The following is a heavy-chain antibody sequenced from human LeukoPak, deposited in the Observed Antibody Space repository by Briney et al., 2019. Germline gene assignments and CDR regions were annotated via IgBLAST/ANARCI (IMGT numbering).Heavy chain of an antibody. CDR3: ARADTAMASFDY. J-gene: IGHJ4*02. D-gene: IGHD5-18*01. V-gene: IGHV1-2*06. Sequence: ASVKVSCKVSGYTLTELSMHWVRQAPGQGLEWMGRINPNSGGTNYAQKFQGRVTMTRDTSISTAYMELSRPRSDDTAVYYCARADTAMASFDYWGQGTLVTVSS. CDR1: GYTLTELS. CDR2: INPNSGGT.